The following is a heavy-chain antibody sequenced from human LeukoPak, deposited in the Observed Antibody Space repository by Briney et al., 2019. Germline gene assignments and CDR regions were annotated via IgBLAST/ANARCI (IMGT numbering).Heavy chain of an antibody. J-gene: IGHJ4*02. CDR1: GFTFTGYY. D-gene: IGHD6-13*01. Sequence: ASVKVSCKASGFTFTGYYMHWLRQAPGQGLEWMGWVNPNSGDTNSAQRFQGRVTMTRDRSISTVYMELSRLRSDDTAVYYCAKDRGGAAAVDYWGQGTLVTVSS. CDR2: VNPNSGDT. CDR3: AKDRGGAAAVDY. V-gene: IGHV1-2*02.